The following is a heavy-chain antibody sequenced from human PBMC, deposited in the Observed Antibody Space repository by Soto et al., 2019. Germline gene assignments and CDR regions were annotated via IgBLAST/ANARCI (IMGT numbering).Heavy chain of an antibody. D-gene: IGHD4-17*01. V-gene: IGHV3-30*03. J-gene: IGHJ6*02. CDR2: VSYDGNNQ. CDR3: ARDLADYLSIYHYYHGMDV. Sequence: GGSLRLSCAASGFTFSRYAIHWVRQAPGKGLEWVALVSYDGNNQYYVDSVKGRFTISRDNSKNTLYLQMNSLRPEDTAVYYCARDLADYLSIYHYYHGMDVWGQGTTVTVSS. CDR1: GFTFSRYA.